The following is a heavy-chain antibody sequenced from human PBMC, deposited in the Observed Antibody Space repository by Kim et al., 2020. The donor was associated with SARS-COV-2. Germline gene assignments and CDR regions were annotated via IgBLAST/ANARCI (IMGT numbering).Heavy chain of an antibody. J-gene: IGHJ4*02. CDR1: GFTFSSYA. CDR3: AIPPSLLRYFEPLDFDY. Sequence: GGSLRLSCAASGFTFSSYAMSWVRQAPGKGLEWVSAISGSGGSTYYADSVKGRFTISRDNSKNTLYLQMNSLRAEDTAVYYCAIPPSLLRYFEPLDFDYWGQGTLVTVSS. D-gene: IGHD3-9*01. V-gene: IGHV3-23*01. CDR2: ISGSGGST.